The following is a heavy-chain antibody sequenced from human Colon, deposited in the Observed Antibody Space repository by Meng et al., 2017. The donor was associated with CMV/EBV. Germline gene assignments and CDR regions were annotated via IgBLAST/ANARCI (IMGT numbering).Heavy chain of an antibody. J-gene: IGHJ4*02. Sequence: VQLRGSGPGQGKPSGTLSRTCSVSVCSINDYNWSWIRQSARKGLEWIGRIHISGGTYYTPSLKSRVTMSLDTSKNQFSLRLSSVTAADTAVYYCARNKGGGDYGVQIWGQGTLVTVSS. V-gene: IGHV4-4*07. CDR2: IHISGGT. CDR1: VCSINDYN. CDR3: ARNKGGGDYGVQI. D-gene: IGHD4-17*01.